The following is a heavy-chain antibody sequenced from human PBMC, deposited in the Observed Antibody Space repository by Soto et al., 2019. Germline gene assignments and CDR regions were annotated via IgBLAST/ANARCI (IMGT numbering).Heavy chain of an antibody. D-gene: IGHD1-26*01. CDR1: GFTFSSYG. CDR3: AKEEEGASFDY. Sequence: GGSLRLSCAASGFTFSSYGMHWVRQAPGKGLEWVAVISYDGSNKYYADSVKGRFTISRDNSKNTLYLQMNSLRAEDTAVYYCAKEEEGASFDYWGQGTLVTVSS. CDR2: ISYDGSNK. V-gene: IGHV3-30*18. J-gene: IGHJ4*02.